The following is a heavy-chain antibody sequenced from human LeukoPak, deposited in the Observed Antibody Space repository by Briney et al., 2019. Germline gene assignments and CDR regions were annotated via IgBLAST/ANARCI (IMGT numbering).Heavy chain of an antibody. V-gene: IGHV3-11*01. CDR2: ISSSGTTI. CDR3: AIQDPTYYYDSSGYSPQH. J-gene: IGHJ1*01. D-gene: IGHD3-22*01. Sequence: PGGSLRLSCAASGFTFSDYYMNWIRQAPGKGLEWVSYISSSGTTIYYADSVKGRFTISRDNAKKSLYLQMNSLRAEDTAVYYCAIQDPTYYYDSSGYSPQHWGQGTLVTVSS. CDR1: GFTFSDYY.